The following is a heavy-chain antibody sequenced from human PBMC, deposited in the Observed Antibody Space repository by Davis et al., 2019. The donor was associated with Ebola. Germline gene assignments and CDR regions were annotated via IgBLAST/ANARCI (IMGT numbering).Heavy chain of an antibody. CDR2: LSTSGRPI. J-gene: IGHJ6*02. Sequence: GGSLRLSCAPSGFTFSSYEMNWVRQAHGKGMEWVSYLSTSGRPIYYADSVKGRFTISRDNAKNSLYRQMNSLRAEETAVYYYARRYCSSTSCYYYYYYGMDVWGQGTTVTVSS. CDR1: GFTFSSYE. CDR3: ARRYCSSTSCYYYYYYGMDV. D-gene: IGHD2-2*01. V-gene: IGHV3-48*03.